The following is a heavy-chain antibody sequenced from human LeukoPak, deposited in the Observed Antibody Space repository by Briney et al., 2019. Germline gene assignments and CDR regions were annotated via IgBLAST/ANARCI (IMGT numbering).Heavy chain of an antibody. V-gene: IGHV3-23*01. CDR1: GLTFSNYA. CDR3: AKDFKCEL. CDR2: IGGGGDT. D-gene: IGHD4/OR15-4a*01. Sequence: PGGSLRLSCAASGLTFSNYAMTWVRQAPGKGLEWVSVIGGGGDTKYADSVKGRFTISRDNSKNTLYLQMNSLRVEDTAVYYCAKDFKCELWGQGTLVTVSS. J-gene: IGHJ4*02.